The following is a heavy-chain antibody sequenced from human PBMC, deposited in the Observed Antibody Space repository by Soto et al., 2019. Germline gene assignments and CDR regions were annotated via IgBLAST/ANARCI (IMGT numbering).Heavy chain of an antibody. J-gene: IGHJ4*02. CDR1: GYTLTELS. D-gene: IGHD2-15*01. CDR3: ATSVATDSYFDY. Sequence: ASVKVSCKVSGYTLTELSMHWVRQAPGKGLEWMGGFDPEDGETIYAQKFQGRVTMTEDTSTDTAYMELSSLRSEDTAVYYFATSVATDSYFDYWGQGTLVTVSS. V-gene: IGHV1-24*01. CDR2: FDPEDGET.